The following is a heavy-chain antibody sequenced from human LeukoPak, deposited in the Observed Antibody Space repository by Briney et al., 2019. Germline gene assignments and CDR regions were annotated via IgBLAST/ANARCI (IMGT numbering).Heavy chain of an antibody. CDR3: AKDPAFIWSGSRDYFDY. J-gene: IGHJ4*02. CDR2: ISGSGGST. D-gene: IGHD3-3*01. Sequence: PGGSLRLSCAASGFTFSSYAMSRVRQAPGKGLEWVSAISGSGGSTYYADSVKGRFTISRDNSKNTLYLQMNSLRAEDTAVYYCAKDPAFIWSGSRDYFDYWGQGTLVTVSS. CDR1: GFTFSSYA. V-gene: IGHV3-23*01.